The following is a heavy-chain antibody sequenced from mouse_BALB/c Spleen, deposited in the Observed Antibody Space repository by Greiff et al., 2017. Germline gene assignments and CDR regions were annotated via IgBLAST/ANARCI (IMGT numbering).Heavy chain of an antibody. CDR3: ARDSTGPDY. D-gene: IGHD4-1*01. J-gene: IGHJ2*01. CDR2: IRNKANGYTT. CDR1: GFTFTDYY. Sequence: EVKVVESGGGLVQPGGSLRLSCATSGFTFTDYYMSWVRQPPGKALEWLGFIRNKANGYTTEYSASVKGRFTISRDNSQSILYLQMNTLRAEDSATYYCARDSTGPDYWGQGTTLTVSS. V-gene: IGHV7-3*02.